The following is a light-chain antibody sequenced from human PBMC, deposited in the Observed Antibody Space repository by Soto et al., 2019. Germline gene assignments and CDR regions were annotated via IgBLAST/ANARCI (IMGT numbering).Light chain of an antibody. CDR1: SGDVGSYNL. CDR2: EGS. CDR3: CSYARSSTYV. J-gene: IGLJ1*01. Sequence: QSALTQPASVSGSPGQSITISCTGTSGDVGSYNLVSWYQHHPGKAPKLMIYEGSKRPSGVSNRFSGSKSGSTASLTISGLQAKDEADYYCCSYARSSTYVFGTGTKLTVL. V-gene: IGLV2-23*01.